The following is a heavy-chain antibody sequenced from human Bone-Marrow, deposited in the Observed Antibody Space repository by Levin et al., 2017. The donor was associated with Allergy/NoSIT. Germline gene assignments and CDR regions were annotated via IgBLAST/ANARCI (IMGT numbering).Heavy chain of an antibody. CDR2: LSPGDSAT. CDR3: ARHRPGYGGNPDY. CDR1: GYSFTSYW. D-gene: IGHD4-23*01. J-gene: IGHJ4*02. Sequence: KVSCKASGYSFTSYWIGWVRQMPGKGLEYMGILSPGDSATTYSPSFQGQVTISVDKSISTAFLHWSSLKASDTAIYYCARHRPGYGGNPDYWGQGTLVTVSS. V-gene: IGHV5-51*01.